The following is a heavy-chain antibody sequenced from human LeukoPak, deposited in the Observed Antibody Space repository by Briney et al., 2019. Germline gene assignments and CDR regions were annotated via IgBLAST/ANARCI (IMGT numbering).Heavy chain of an antibody. D-gene: IGHD2-8*02. CDR1: GFTFSSYS. Sequence: AGGSLRLSCAASGFTFSSYSMSWVRQAPGKGLEWVSSISSSSSYIYYADSVKGRFTISRANAKNSLYLQMNSLRAEDTAVYYCARVSTASFDYWGQGTLVTVSS. V-gene: IGHV3-21*01. CDR2: ISSSSSYI. J-gene: IGHJ4*02. CDR3: ARVSTASFDY.